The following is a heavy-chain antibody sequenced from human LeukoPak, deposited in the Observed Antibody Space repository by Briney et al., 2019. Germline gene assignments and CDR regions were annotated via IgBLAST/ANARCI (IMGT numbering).Heavy chain of an antibody. Sequence: SETLSLTCTVSGGSISSSSYYWGWIRQPPGKGLEWIGSIYYSGSTYYNPSLKSRVTISVDTSKNQFSLKLSSVTAADTAVYYCARLKSVSDGSGYYYGDYWGQGTLVTVSS. CDR2: IYYSGST. D-gene: IGHD3-22*01. V-gene: IGHV4-39*01. J-gene: IGHJ4*02. CDR1: GGSISSSSYY. CDR3: ARLKSVSDGSGYYYGDY.